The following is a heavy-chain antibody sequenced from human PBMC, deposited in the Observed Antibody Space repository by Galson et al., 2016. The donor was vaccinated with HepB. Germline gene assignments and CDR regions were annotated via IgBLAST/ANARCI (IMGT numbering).Heavy chain of an antibody. V-gene: IGHV6-1*01. CDR3: TRDFDY. CDR2: TYYRSKWIN. CDR1: GDSVSSNTAS. J-gene: IGHJ4*02. Sequence: CAISGDSVSSNTASWNWIRQSPSRGFEWLGRTYYRSKWINEYAVSAKSRITINPDTSENQFSLQLNSVTPEDTAVYYCTRDFDYWGQGTLVTASS.